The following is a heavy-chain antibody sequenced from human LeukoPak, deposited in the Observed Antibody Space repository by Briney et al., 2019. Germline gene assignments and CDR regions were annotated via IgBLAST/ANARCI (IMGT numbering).Heavy chain of an antibody. J-gene: IGHJ4*02. Sequence: GGSLRLSCAVSGIIFSSYSMNWVRQAPGKGLEWVSYISSSGSTIYYADSVKGRFTISRDNAKNSLYLQMNSLRAEDTAVYYCARDSDYGDYVIDYWGQGTLVTVSS. CDR1: GIIFSSYS. D-gene: IGHD4-17*01. CDR3: ARDSDYGDYVIDY. CDR2: ISSSGSTI. V-gene: IGHV3-48*01.